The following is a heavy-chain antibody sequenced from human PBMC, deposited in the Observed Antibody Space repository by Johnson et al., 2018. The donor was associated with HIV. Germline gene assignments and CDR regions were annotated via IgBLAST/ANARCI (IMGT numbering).Heavy chain of an antibody. J-gene: IGHJ3*02. V-gene: IGHV3-30*03. D-gene: IGHD1-26*01. Sequence: QVQLVESGGGLIQPGGSLRLSCAASGFTVSSNYMSWVRQAPGKGLEWVAVISYDGSNKYYADSVKGRFTISRDNAKNSLYLQMNTLRAEDTALYYCARDKSGSYRGAFDIWGQGTMVTVSS. CDR2: ISYDGSNK. CDR3: ARDKSGSYRGAFDI. CDR1: GFTVSSNY.